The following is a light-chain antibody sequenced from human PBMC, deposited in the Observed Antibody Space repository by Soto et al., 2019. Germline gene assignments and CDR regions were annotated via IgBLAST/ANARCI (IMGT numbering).Light chain of an antibody. Sequence: QSVLTQPPSVSGAPGQRVTISCTGGSSNIGAGYDVHWYQQLPGTAPKLLISGNSNRPSGVPDRFSGSKSGTSASLAITGLQAEDEADYYCQSYDSSLSGVVFGGGTKVTVL. CDR2: GNS. J-gene: IGLJ2*01. CDR1: SSNIGAGYD. V-gene: IGLV1-40*01. CDR3: QSYDSSLSGVV.